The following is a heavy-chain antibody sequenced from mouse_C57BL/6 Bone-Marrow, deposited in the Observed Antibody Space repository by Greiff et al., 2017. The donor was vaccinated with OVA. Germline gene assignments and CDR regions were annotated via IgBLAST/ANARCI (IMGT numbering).Heavy chain of an antibody. Sequence: EAGGGLVQPKGSLTLSCAASGFSFNTYAMNWVRQAPGKGLEWVARIRSKSNNYATYYADSVKDRFTISRDDSESMLYLQMNNLKTEDTAMYYCVRYLPRGYFDVWGTGTTVTVSS. J-gene: IGHJ1*03. V-gene: IGHV10-1*01. CDR1: GFSFNTYA. D-gene: IGHD2-1*01. CDR3: VRYLPRGYFDV. CDR2: IRSKSNNYAT.